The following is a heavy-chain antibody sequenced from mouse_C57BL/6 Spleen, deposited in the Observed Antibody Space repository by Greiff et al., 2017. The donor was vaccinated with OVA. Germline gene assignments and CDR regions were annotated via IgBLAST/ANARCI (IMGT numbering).Heavy chain of an antibody. CDR1: GYAFSSSW. CDR3: ARGDDGYFDY. D-gene: IGHD2-3*01. J-gene: IGHJ2*01. CDR2: IYPGDGDT. Sequence: QVQLQQSGPELVKPGALVKISCKASGYAFSSSWMNWVKQRPGKGLEWIGRIYPGDGDTNYNGKFKGKATLTADKSSSTAYMQLSSLTSEDSAVYFCARGDDGYFDYWGQGTTLTVSS. V-gene: IGHV1-82*01.